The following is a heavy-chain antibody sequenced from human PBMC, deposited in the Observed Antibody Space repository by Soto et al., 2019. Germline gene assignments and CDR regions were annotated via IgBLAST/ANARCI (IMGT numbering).Heavy chain of an antibody. CDR3: AAVPHIVVVTATPYFDD. CDR2: IVVGSGNT. J-gene: IGHJ4*02. Sequence: KVSCKASGCTFTSSAVQWVRQARGQRLEWIGWIVVGSGNTNYAQKFQERVTITRDMSTSTAYMELSSLRSEDTAVYYCAAVPHIVVVTATPYFDDRGQGTLVPVPS. V-gene: IGHV1-58*01. D-gene: IGHD2-21*02. CDR1: GCTFTSSA.